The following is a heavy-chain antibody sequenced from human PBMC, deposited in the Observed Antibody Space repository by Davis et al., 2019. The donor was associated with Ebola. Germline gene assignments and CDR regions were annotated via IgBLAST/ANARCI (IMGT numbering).Heavy chain of an antibody. D-gene: IGHD6-13*01. Sequence: SVQVSCKASGCTFSSYAISWVRQAPGQGLEWMGGIIPIFGTANYAQKFQGRVTITADESTSTAYMELSSLRSEDTAVYYCARDLGGSWYGQYYYYGMDVWGKGTTVTVSS. V-gene: IGHV1-69*13. J-gene: IGHJ6*04. CDR1: GCTFSSYA. CDR2: IIPIFGTA. CDR3: ARDLGGSWYGQYYYYGMDV.